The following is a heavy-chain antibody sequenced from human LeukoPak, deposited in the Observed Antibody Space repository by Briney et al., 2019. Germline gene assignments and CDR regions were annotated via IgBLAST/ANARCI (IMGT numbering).Heavy chain of an antibody. D-gene: IGHD2-8*01. CDR3: AKDLGVAV. Sequence: GGSLRLSCAASGFTFSNSDMSWVRQAPGKGLEYVSGITNTGGSTYYTDSVKGRFTISRDNSKKTLHLQMNSLRAEDTAVYYCAKDLGVAVWGQGTLVTVSS. CDR1: GFTFSNSD. V-gene: IGHV3-23*01. CDR2: ITNTGGST. J-gene: IGHJ4*02.